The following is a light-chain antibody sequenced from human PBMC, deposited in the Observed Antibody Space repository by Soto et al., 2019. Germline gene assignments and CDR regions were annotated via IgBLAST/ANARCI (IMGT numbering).Light chain of an antibody. CDR3: AAWDDSLSGVV. CDR2: RNN. J-gene: IGLJ3*02. V-gene: IGLV1-47*01. Sequence: LTQPPSASGAPGQRVTISCSGSSSNIGSNYVYWYQQLPGTAPKLLIYRNNQRPSGVPDRFSGSKSGTSASLAISGLRSEDEADYYCAAWDDSLSGVVFGGGTKVTVL. CDR1: SSNIGSNY.